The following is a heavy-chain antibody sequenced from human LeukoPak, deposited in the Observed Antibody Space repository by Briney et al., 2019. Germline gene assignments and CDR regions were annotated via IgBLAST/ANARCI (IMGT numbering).Heavy chain of an antibody. CDR2: ISSYNGKT. CDR1: GGTFSSYA. J-gene: IGHJ3*02. Sequence: ASVKVSCKASGGTFSSYAISWVRQAPGQGLEWMGWISSYNGKTNYAQRLQGRVTMTTDTSTSTAYMELRSLRSDDTAVYYCARRPYYDFWSGPAFDIWAKGQWSPSLQ. D-gene: IGHD3-3*01. CDR3: ARRPYYDFWSGPAFDI. V-gene: IGHV1-18*01.